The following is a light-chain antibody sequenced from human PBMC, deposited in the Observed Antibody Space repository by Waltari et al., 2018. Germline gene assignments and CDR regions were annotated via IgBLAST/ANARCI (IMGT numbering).Light chain of an antibody. CDR2: VNSDGSH. Sequence: QLVLTQSPSASASLGASVKLTCTLSSGHSSNIIAWLQQQPEKGPRYLMKVNSDGSHSKGDGSPDRFPGSSSGAERYLTISTVQSEDEADYYCQTGGHGTWVFGGGTKLTVL. CDR3: QTGGHGTWV. J-gene: IGLJ3*02. V-gene: IGLV4-69*01. CDR1: SGHSSNI.